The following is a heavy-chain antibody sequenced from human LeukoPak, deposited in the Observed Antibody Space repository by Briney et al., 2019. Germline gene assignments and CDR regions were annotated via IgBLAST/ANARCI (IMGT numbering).Heavy chain of an antibody. CDR2: IYYSGST. CDR1: GGSISSSSYY. J-gene: IGHJ5*02. D-gene: IGHD3-22*01. V-gene: IGHV4-39*01. Sequence: SGTLSLTCTVSGGSISSSSYYWGWIRQPPGKGLEWIGSIYYSGSTYYNPSLKSRVTISVDTSKNQFSLKLSSVTAADTAVYYCARQVRDSSGYLDRFDPWGQGTLVTVSS. CDR3: ARQVRDSSGYLDRFDP.